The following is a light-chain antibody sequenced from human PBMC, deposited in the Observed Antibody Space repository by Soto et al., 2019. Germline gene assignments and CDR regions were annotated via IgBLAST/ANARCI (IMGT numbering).Light chain of an antibody. V-gene: IGKV1-5*03. CDR2: TAS. J-gene: IGKJ1*01. CDR1: KTNSSY. Sequence: DIQMTQSPSTLSLSVGDRVTITCRAHKTNSSYLAWYQQKPGKAPKLLIYTASTIKSGIPSRFSGSGSGTEFTLTISSLQPDDFAAYYCQHYDSYSEAFGQGTKVDIK. CDR3: QHYDSYSEA.